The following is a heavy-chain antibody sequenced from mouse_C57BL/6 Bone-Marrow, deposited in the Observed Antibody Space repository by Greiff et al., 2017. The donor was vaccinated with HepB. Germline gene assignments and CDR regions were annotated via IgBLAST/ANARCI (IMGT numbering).Heavy chain of an antibody. V-gene: IGHV5-9-1*02. CDR3: TRDAVYSNYVAWFAY. J-gene: IGHJ3*01. CDR1: GFTFSSYA. D-gene: IGHD2-5*01. CDR2: ISSGGDYI. Sequence: EVQLVESGEGLVKPGGSLKLSCAASGFTFSSYAMSWVRQTPEKRLEWVAYISSGGDYIYYADTVKGRFTISRDNARNTLYLQMSSLKSEDTAMYYCTRDAVYSNYVAWFAYWGQGTLVTVSA.